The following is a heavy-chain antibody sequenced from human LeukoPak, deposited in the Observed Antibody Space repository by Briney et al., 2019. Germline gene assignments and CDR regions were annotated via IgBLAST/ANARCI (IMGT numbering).Heavy chain of an antibody. CDR2: IIPIFGTA. J-gene: IGHJ1*01. V-gene: IGHV1-69*13. D-gene: IGHD1-26*01. Sequence: GASVKVSCKASGGTFSSYAISWVRQAPGQGLEWMGGIIPIFGTANYAQKFQGRVTITADESTSTAYMELSSLRSEDTAVYYCARSIVGATTGHPYEYFQHWGQGTLVTVSS. CDR3: ARSIVGATTGHPYEYFQH. CDR1: GGTFSSYA.